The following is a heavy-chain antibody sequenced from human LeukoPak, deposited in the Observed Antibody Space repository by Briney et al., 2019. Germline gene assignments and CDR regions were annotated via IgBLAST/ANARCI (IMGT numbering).Heavy chain of an antibody. Sequence: PGGSLRLSCEVSGFTFSNYWMHWVRQAPGKGLVWVSRIDSDGGDTIYADSVKGRFTISRDNAKDTLYLQMNSLGAEDTAVYYCARVVCSGGSCATVDYWGQGTLVTVSS. V-gene: IGHV3-74*01. D-gene: IGHD2-15*01. CDR1: GFTFSNYW. CDR3: ARVVCSGGSCATVDY. J-gene: IGHJ4*02. CDR2: IDSDGGDT.